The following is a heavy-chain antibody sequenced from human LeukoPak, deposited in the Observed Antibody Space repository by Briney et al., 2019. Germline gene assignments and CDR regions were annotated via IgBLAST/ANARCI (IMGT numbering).Heavy chain of an antibody. J-gene: IGHJ4*02. D-gene: IGHD5-12*01. CDR3: ATDSGYSGYSDY. CDR1: GFTFSDYY. Sequence: GGSLRLSCAASGFTFSDYYMSWIRQAPGKGLEWVSYISSSSSYTDYADSVKGRFTISRDNAKNPLNLQMNSLRAEDTAVYYCATDSGYSGYSDYWGQGTLVTVSS. V-gene: IGHV3-11*05. CDR2: ISSSSSYT.